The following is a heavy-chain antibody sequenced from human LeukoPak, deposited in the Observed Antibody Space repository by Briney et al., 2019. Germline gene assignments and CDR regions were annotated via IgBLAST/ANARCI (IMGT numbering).Heavy chain of an antibody. D-gene: IGHD3-16*02. J-gene: IGHJ4*02. V-gene: IGHV3-48*03. CDR3: ARLTKYNDYVWGNYRYTGFDY. Sequence: GGSLRLSCAASGFTFSSYEMNWVRQAPGKGLEWVSYISSSGSTIYYADSVKGRFTISGDNAKNTLYLQMNSLRAEDTAVYDCARLTKYNDYVWGNYRYTGFDYWGQGTLVTVSS. CDR1: GFTFSSYE. CDR2: ISSSGSTI.